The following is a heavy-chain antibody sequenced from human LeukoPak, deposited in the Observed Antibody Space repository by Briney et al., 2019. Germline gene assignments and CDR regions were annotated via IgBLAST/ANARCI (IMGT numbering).Heavy chain of an antibody. V-gene: IGHV1-69*04. J-gene: IGHJ4*02. CDR3: ARDCSGGSCYVDY. CDR2: IIPILGIA. Sequence: ASVKVSCKASGGTFSSYAISWMRQAPGQGLEWMGRIIPILGIANYAQKFQGRVTITADKSTSTAYMELSSLRSEDTAVYYCARDCSGGSCYVDYWGQGTLVTVSS. CDR1: GGTFSSYA. D-gene: IGHD2-15*01.